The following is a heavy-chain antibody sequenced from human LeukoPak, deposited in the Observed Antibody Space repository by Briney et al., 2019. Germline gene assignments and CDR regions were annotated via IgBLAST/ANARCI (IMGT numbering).Heavy chain of an antibody. CDR3: ARGGSAANRAPP. J-gene: IGHJ5*02. CDR1: GGSFSGYY. D-gene: IGHD6-13*01. CDR2: INHSRNT. V-gene: IGHV4-34*01. Sequence: PSETLSLTCAVYGGSFSGYYWSWVRQPPGKGLEWIGEINHSRNTNYNPSLKSRVTISLDTSKNQFSLKLSSVTAADTAVYYCARGGSAANRAPPWGQGTLVTVSS.